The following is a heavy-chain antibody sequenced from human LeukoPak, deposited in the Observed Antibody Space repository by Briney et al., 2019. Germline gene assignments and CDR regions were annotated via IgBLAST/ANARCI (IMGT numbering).Heavy chain of an antibody. CDR2: IWYDGSNK. Sequence: PGRSLRLSCAASGFTFSSYGMHWVRQAPGKGLEWVAVIWYDGSNKYYADSVKGRFTISRDNSKNTLYLQMNSLRAEDTAVYYCARAAAGRNFDYWGQGTRVTVSS. J-gene: IGHJ4*02. CDR3: ARAAAGRNFDY. CDR1: GFTFSSYG. D-gene: IGHD6-13*01. V-gene: IGHV3-33*01.